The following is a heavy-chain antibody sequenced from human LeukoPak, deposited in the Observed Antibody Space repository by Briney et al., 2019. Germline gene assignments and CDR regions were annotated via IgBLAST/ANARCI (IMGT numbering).Heavy chain of an antibody. Sequence: GGSLRLSCAASGFTFSSYGMHWVRQAPGKGLEWVAVISYDGSNKYYADSVKGRFTISRDNSKNTLYLQMNSLRAEDTAVYYCARGLGGDDQGYYFDYWGQGTLVTVSS. D-gene: IGHD5-12*01. CDR2: ISYDGSNK. V-gene: IGHV3-30*03. CDR1: GFTFSSYG. J-gene: IGHJ4*02. CDR3: ARGLGGDDQGYYFDY.